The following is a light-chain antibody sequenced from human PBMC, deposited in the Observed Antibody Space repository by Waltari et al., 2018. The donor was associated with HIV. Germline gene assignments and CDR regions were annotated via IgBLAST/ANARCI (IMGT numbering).Light chain of an antibody. V-gene: IGLV1-47*01. CDR3: VGWDSSLSAYV. J-gene: IGLJ1*01. CDR1: SSNIENDN. Sequence: QSFLTQPPSASGTPGQTVTISCSGSSSNIENDNVYWYQQLPGLTPKLLIYKNFLRPSGVPDRFAACKSGTSASLTISGLRSADEADYYCVGWDSSLSAYVFGAGTKVAVL. CDR2: KNF.